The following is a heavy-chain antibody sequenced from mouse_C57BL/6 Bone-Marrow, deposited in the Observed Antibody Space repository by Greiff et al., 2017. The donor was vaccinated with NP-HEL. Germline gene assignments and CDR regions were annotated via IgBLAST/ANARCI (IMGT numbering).Heavy chain of an antibody. CDR3: TTGAFDY. J-gene: IGHJ2*01. V-gene: IGHV14-4*01. Sequence: VQLQQSGAELVRPGASVKLSCTASGFNIKDDYMHWVKQRPEQGLEWIGWIDPENGDTEYASKFQGKATITADTSSNTASLQLSSRTSEDTAVYYCTTGAFDYWGQGTTLTVSS. CDR2: IDPENGDT. CDR1: GFNIKDDY.